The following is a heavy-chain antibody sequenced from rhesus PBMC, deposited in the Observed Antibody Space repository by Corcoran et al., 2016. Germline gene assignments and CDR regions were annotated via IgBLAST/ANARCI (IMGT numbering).Heavy chain of an antibody. D-gene: IGHD4-23*01. CDR1: GFTFSNYW. CDR3: AKEPEYTNWGYYFDY. J-gene: IGHJ4*01. V-gene: IGHV3S42*01. Sequence: EVQRVETGGGVAKPGGSLRRSCAASGFTFSNYWMNWVRKTPGKGLEWISSIISGGGSTYYADSVKGRLTIYRDNSKNTLSLQMNSLRAEDTAVYYCAKEPEYTNWGYYFDYWGQGVLVTVSS. CDR2: IISGGGST.